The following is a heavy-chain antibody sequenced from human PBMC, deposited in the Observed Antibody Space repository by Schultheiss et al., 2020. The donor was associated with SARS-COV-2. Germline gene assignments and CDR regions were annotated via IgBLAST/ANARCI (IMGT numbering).Heavy chain of an antibody. V-gene: IGHV3-74*01. CDR2: INSDGSST. J-gene: IGHJ4*02. CDR1: GFPFSTYW. Sequence: GESLKISCAASGFPFSTYWMHWVRQAPGKGLVWVSRINSDGSSTRYADSVKGRFTISRDNAKNMLYLQMNSLRAEDTAVYYCARGQWEMDHYFDYWGQGTLVTVSS. CDR3: ARGQWEMDHYFDY. D-gene: IGHD1-26*01.